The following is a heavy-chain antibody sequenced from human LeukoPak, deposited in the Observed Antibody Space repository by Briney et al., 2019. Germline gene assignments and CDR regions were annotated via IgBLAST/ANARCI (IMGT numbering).Heavy chain of an antibody. Sequence: ASVKVSCKASGYTFTGYYMHWVRQAPGQGLEWMGWINPNSGGTNYAQKFQGRVTMTRDTSISTAYMELSRLRSDDTAVYYCAREEAVAGPYFDYWGQGTLVTVSS. V-gene: IGHV1-2*02. CDR2: INPNSGGT. CDR1: GYTFTGYY. CDR3: AREEAVAGPYFDY. J-gene: IGHJ4*02. D-gene: IGHD6-19*01.